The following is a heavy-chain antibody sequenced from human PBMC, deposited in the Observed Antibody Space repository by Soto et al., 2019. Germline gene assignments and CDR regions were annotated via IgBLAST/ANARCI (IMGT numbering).Heavy chain of an antibody. D-gene: IGHD6-13*01. V-gene: IGHV3-23*01. CDR3: ARACSSSWCFFAFDI. CDR1: GFTFSSYA. CDR2: ISGSGGST. Sequence: PGGSLRLSCAASGFTFSSYAMSWVRQAPGKGLEWVSAISGSGGSTYYADSVKGRFTISRDNSKNTLYLQMNSLGAEDTAVYYCARACSSSWCFFAFDIWGQGTMVTVSS. J-gene: IGHJ3*02.